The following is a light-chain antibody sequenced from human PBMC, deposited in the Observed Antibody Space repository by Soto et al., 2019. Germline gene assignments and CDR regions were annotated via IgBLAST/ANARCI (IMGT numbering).Light chain of an antibody. J-gene: IGLJ3*02. V-gene: IGLV2-14*03. CDR1: SSDIGGYND. Sequence: QSALTQPASVSGSPGQSITISCTGTSSDIGGYNDVSWYQQHPGSAPKLIIYDINNRPSGVSNRFSASKSGSTASLTISGLQAEDEADYHCSSYSITSTLVFGGGTKVTVL. CDR2: DIN. CDR3: SSYSITSTLV.